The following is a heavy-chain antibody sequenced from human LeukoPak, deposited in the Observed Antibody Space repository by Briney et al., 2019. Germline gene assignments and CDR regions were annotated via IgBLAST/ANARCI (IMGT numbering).Heavy chain of an antibody. D-gene: IGHD2-2*01. V-gene: IGHV1-18*04. CDR2: ISAYNGNT. J-gene: IGHJ5*02. Sequence: ASVKVSCKASGYTFTSYGISWVRQAPGQGLEWMGWISAYNGNTNYAQKLQGRVTMTTDTSPSTAYMELRSLRSDDTAVYYCARDRYCSSTSCPPGSWFDPWGQGTLVTVSS. CDR1: GYTFTSYG. CDR3: ARDRYCSSTSCPPGSWFDP.